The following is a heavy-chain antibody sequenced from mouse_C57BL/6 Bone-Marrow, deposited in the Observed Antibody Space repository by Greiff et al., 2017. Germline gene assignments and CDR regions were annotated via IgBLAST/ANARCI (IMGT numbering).Heavy chain of an antibody. Sequence: EVKLQESGPGLVKPSQSLSLTCSVTGYSITSGYYWNWIRQFPGNKLEWMGYISYDGSNNYNPSLKNRISITRDTSKNQFFLKLNSVTTEDTATYYCASYYYAWFAYWGQGTLVTVSA. J-gene: IGHJ3*01. CDR1: GYSITSGYY. CDR3: ASYYYAWFAY. V-gene: IGHV3-6*01. CDR2: ISYDGSN. D-gene: IGHD1-1*01.